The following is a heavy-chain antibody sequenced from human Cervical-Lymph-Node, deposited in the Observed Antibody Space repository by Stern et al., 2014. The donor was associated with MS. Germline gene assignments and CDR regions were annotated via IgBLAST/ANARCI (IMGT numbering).Heavy chain of an antibody. CDR1: GYTFISYY. Sequence: QDQLVQSGAEVKKPGASVKVSCKASGYTFISYYMHWMRQAPGQGLEWMGIINPRGGTTGYAQKFQGRVTLTRDTSTSTVYMELSNLKSEDTAVYYCATYSSSLHPPWFWGQGTLVTVSS. D-gene: IGHD6-13*01. J-gene: IGHJ4*02. CDR3: ATYSSSLHPPWF. CDR2: INPRGGTT. V-gene: IGHV1-46*01.